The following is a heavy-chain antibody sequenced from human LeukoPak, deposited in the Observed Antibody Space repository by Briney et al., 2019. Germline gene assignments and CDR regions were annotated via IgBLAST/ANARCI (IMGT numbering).Heavy chain of an antibody. CDR2: ISSSGSTI. V-gene: IGHV3-11*04. D-gene: IGHD2-2*02. J-gene: IGHJ3*02. CDR3: AREYCSSTSCYTPGAFDI. CDR1: GFTFSDYY. Sequence: GGSLRLSCAASGFTFSDYYMSWIRQAPGKGLEWVSYISSSGSTIYYADSVKGRFTISRDNAKNSLYLQMNSLRAEDTAVYYCAREYCSSTSCYTPGAFDIWGQGTMVTVSS.